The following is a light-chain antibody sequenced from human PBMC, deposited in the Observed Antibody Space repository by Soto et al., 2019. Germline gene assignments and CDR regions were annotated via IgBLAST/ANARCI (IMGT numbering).Light chain of an antibody. V-gene: IGLV2-14*01. J-gene: IGLJ2*01. Sequence: QSVLTQPASVSGSPGQSITVSCTGTSSDVGGYNYVSWYQQHPGKVPKLMIYDVSNRPLGVSNRFFGSKSGNTASLTISGLQAEDEADYYCSSYTSSSPVVFGGGTKLTVL. CDR1: SSDVGGYNY. CDR2: DVS. CDR3: SSYTSSSPVV.